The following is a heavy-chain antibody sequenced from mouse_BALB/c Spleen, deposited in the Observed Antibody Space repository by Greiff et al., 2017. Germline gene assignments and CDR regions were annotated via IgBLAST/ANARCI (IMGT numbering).Heavy chain of an antibody. J-gene: IGHJ3*01. D-gene: IGHD1-1*01. CDR1: GFAFSSYD. CDR3: ASYYGSSYWFAY. V-gene: IGHV5-12-1*01. Sequence: EVKLQESGGGLVKPGGSLKLSCAASGFAFSSYDMSWVRQTPEKRLEWVAYISSGGGSTYYPDTVKGRFTISRDNAKNTLYLQMSSLKSEDTAMYYCASYYGSSYWFAYWGQGTLVTVSA. CDR2: ISSGGGST.